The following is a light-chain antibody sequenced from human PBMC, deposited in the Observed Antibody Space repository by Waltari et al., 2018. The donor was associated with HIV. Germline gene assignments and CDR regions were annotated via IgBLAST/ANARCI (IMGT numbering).Light chain of an antibody. CDR2: NTD. V-gene: IGLV1-44*01. CDR1: SSNVGSTT. Sequence: QSVLTQPPSSSGTPGQRLPIPCSGSSSNVGSTTVNWYQHLPGAAPKLLILNTDERPSGVPDRFSGSKSGTSASLAISGLQSEDEADYYCAVWDDSLNAYVFGTGTTVTVL. CDR3: AVWDDSLNAYV. J-gene: IGLJ1*01.